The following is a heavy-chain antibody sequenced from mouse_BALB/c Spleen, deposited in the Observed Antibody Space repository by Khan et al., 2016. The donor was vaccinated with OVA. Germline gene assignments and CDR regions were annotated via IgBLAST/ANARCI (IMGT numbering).Heavy chain of an antibody. D-gene: IGHD2-2*01. J-gene: IGHJ3*01. CDR3: TRSGYGSFAY. V-gene: IGHV1S81*02. CDR1: GYSFTSYY. CDR2: INPSNGGT. Sequence: VQLKQSGAELVKPGASVRLSCTASGYSFTSYYLYWVKQRPGQGLEWIGDINPSNGGTNFNEKFKNKATLTVDKSSSTAYIQLNSLTSEDSAVYYCTRSGYGSFAYWGQGTLVTVSA.